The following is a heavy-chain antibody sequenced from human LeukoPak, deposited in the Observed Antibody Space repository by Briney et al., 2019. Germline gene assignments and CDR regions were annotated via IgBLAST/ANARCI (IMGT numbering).Heavy chain of an antibody. Sequence: GGSLRLSCAASGFTFNNYWMGWVRQAPGKGLEWVANIKADGSEKYYVVSVKGRFTISRDNTKNSLFLEMNSLRAEDTAMYFCARGPSAGYGTSWFDPWGQGTLVTVSS. CDR3: ARGPSAGYGTSWFDP. V-gene: IGHV3-7*03. J-gene: IGHJ5*02. CDR1: GFTFNNYW. CDR2: IKADGSEK. D-gene: IGHD5-18*01.